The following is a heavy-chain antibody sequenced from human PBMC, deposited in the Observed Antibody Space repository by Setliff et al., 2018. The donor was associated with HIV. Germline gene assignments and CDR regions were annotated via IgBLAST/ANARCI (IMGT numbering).Heavy chain of an antibody. Sequence: ASVKVSCKASGYTFTHYAIHWVRQAPGQRLEWMGWINAGSGKTKYSQKFQGRVTITRDTSARTVYMDLVSLISEDTAVYYCARDIGGWSETETEYFQYWGQGTLVTV. J-gene: IGHJ1*01. D-gene: IGHD6-19*01. CDR1: GYTFTHYA. V-gene: IGHV1-3*01. CDR2: INAGSGKT. CDR3: ARDIGGWSETETEYFQY.